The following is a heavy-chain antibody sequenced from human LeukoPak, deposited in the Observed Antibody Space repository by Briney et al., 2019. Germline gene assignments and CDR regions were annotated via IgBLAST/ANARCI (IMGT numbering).Heavy chain of an antibody. Sequence: GGPLRLSCAASGLTFSSYWMHWVRQAPGKGLVWVSFVNTDGSGTSYADSVKGRFTISRDNAKNTLYLQMNSLRAEDTAVYFCARGCGTTVCPADFWGQGTLVTVSS. V-gene: IGHV3-74*01. CDR2: VNTDGSGT. CDR3: ARGCGTTVCPADF. J-gene: IGHJ4*02. D-gene: IGHD2-21*01. CDR1: GLTFSSYW.